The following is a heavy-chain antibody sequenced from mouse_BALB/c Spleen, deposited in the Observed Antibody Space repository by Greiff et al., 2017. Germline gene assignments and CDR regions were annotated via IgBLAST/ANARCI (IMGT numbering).Heavy chain of an antibody. D-gene: IGHD2-4*01. CDR2: IRNKANGYTT. Sequence: EVKLVESGGGLVQPGGSLRLSCATSGFTFTDYYMSWVRQPPGKALEWLGFIRNKANGYTTEYSASVKGRFTISRDNSQSILYLQMNTLRAEDSATYYCARGYDYPFADWGQGTLVTVSA. CDR1: GFTFTDYY. V-gene: IGHV7-3*02. J-gene: IGHJ3*01. CDR3: ARGYDYPFAD.